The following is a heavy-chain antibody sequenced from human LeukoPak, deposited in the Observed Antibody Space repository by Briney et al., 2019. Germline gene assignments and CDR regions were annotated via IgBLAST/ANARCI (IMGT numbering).Heavy chain of an antibody. J-gene: IGHJ5*02. CDR3: ARDPLGNCTSTSCPRGPFDP. CDR1: GFTFNSYI. CDR2: ISRTGTYT. D-gene: IGHD2-2*01. V-gene: IGHV3-21*01. Sequence: GGSLRLSCAASGFTFNSYIMNWVRQVPGKGLEWVSSISRTGTYTFLAGSVKDRFTISRDNGRNSLYLQMNSLRPEDTAIYYCARDPLGNCTSTSCPRGPFDPWGHGTLVIVSS.